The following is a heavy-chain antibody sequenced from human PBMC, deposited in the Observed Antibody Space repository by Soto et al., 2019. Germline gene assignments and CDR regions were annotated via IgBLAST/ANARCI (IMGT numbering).Heavy chain of an antibody. CDR3: AKDIGSSWYYFDY. CDR1: GFTFDDYV. Sequence: GGSLRLSCAASGFTFDDYVMHWVRQVPGKGLEWVSGISWNSGSIGYADSVKGRFTISRDNAKNSLYLQMNSLRPEDTALYYCAKDIGSSWYYFDYWGQGTLVTVSS. CDR2: ISWNSGSI. J-gene: IGHJ4*02. V-gene: IGHV3-9*01. D-gene: IGHD6-13*01.